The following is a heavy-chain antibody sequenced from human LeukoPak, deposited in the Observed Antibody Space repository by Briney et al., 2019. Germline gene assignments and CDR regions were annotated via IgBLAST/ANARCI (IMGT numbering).Heavy chain of an antibody. V-gene: IGHV3-23*01. CDR1: GFTFSNYA. Sequence: GGSLRLSCAASGFTFSNYAMSWVRQAPGKGLEWVSGISGSGGSTYYADSVKGRFTISRDNSENTLYLQMNSLTDEDTAVYYCAKVTGGGLYYDGMDVWGQGTTVTVSS. J-gene: IGHJ6*02. D-gene: IGHD1-14*01. CDR3: AKVTGGGLYYDGMDV. CDR2: ISGSGGST.